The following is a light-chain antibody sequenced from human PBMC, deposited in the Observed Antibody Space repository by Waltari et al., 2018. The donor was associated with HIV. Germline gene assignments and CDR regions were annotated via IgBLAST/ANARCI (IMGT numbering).Light chain of an antibody. V-gene: IGLV2-14*03. Sequence: QSALTQPASVSGSPGQSITIFCIGTSSDISAYNSVAWYQQHPGRAPKLFVYGVSNRPSDVSARFSGSKSGNTASLTISGLQDDDESDYYCSSYTTTATLVFGTGTKVTVL. J-gene: IGLJ1*01. CDR2: GVS. CDR1: SSDISAYNS. CDR3: SSYTTTATLV.